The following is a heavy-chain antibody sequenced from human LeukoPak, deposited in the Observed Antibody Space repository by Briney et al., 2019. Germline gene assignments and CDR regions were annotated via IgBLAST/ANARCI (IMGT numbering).Heavy chain of an antibody. V-gene: IGHV4-31*03. Sequence: SETLSLTCTVSGGSTSSGGYYWSWIRQHPGKGLEWIGYIYYSGSTYYNPSLKSRVTISVDTSKNQFSLKLSSVTAADTAVYYCARGGRYCSSTSCYGRDFDYWGQGTLVTVSS. CDR1: GGSTSSGGYY. D-gene: IGHD2-2*01. J-gene: IGHJ4*02. CDR3: ARGGRYCSSTSCYGRDFDY. CDR2: IYYSGST.